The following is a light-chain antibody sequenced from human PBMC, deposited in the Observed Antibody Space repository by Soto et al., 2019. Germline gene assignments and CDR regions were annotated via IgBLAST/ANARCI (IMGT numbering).Light chain of an antibody. Sequence: DIVMTQSPESLAVSLGERATINCRSSQSIFYSANNKNYLAWYQQKPGQSPRLLIYWASTRESGVPDRFSGSGSGTDFTLTISSLQAEDVAVYYCQQSYDTPYTFGQGTKLEIK. CDR2: WAS. CDR3: QQSYDTPYT. V-gene: IGKV4-1*01. CDR1: QSIFYSANNKNY. J-gene: IGKJ2*01.